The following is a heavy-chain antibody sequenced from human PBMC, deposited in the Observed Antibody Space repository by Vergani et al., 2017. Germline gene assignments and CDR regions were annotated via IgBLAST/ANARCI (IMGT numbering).Heavy chain of an antibody. D-gene: IGHD3-9*01. CDR2: ISSSSSTI. CDR1: GFTFSSYS. Sequence: EVQLVESGGGLVQPGGSLRLSCAASGFTFSSYSMNWVRQAPGKGLEWVSYISSSSSTIYYADSVKGRFTISRDNAKNSLYLQMNSLRAEDTAVYYCARHHDRLRYFDWLVSYYYGMDVWGQGTTVTVSS. CDR3: ARHHDRLRYFDWLVSYYYGMDV. V-gene: IGHV3-48*01. J-gene: IGHJ6*02.